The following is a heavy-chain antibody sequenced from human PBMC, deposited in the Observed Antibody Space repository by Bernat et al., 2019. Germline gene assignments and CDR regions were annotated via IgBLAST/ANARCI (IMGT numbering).Heavy chain of an antibody. Sequence: QLQLQESGPGLVKPSETLSLTCSISGGSISSNSYYWGWIRQPPGKGLEWIGSIHYSGTTYYNPSLESRLTISVDTSKNQFSLKLRSVTAADTAGYYCARTLGVAAARGGYWGQGTLVTVSS. D-gene: IGHD6-13*01. J-gene: IGHJ4*02. CDR1: GGSISSNSYY. V-gene: IGHV4-39*01. CDR2: IHYSGTT. CDR3: ARTLGVAAARGGY.